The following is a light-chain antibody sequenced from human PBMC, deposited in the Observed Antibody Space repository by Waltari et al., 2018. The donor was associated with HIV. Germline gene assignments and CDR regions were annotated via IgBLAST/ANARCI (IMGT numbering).Light chain of an antibody. CDR3: SSYTSSSTPV. J-gene: IGLJ2*01. Sequence: QSALTQPASVSGSPGQSLTIPCTGTSSDVGGYNYVSWYQQHPGKAPKLMIYEVSNRPSGVSNRFSGSKSGNTASLTISGLQAEDEAVYYCSSYTSSSTPVFGGGTKLTVL. CDR2: EVS. V-gene: IGLV2-14*01. CDR1: SSDVGGYNY.